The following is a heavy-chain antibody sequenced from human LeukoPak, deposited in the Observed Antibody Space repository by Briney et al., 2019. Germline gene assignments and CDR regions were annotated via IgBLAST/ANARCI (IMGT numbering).Heavy chain of an antibody. Sequence: PGGSLRLSCAASGFTFSSYAMHWVRQAPGEGLEYVSAINNNGGSTFYANSVKGRFTISRDNSKNTLYLQMGSLRAEDMAVYYCARDGPYYYYGMDVWGLGTTVTVSS. CDR3: ARDGPYYYYGMDV. CDR2: INNNGGST. J-gene: IGHJ6*02. CDR1: GFTFSSYA. V-gene: IGHV3-64*01.